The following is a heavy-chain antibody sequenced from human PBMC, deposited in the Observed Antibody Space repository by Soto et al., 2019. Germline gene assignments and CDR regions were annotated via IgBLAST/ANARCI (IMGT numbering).Heavy chain of an antibody. CDR1: GYSFATSG. J-gene: IGHJ4*02. CDR2: ISAYNGNT. D-gene: IGHD3-22*01. V-gene: IGHV1-18*01. Sequence: QVKLVQSGTEVKKPGASIKVSCKASGYSFATSGMSWVRQAPGQGLEWMGWISAYNGNTNFDQNLQDRVTMTTDTSTSTAYLEVRNLTSDDTAVYYCARAGQYDDASGYANWGQGTLVTVSS. CDR3: ARAGQYDDASGYAN.